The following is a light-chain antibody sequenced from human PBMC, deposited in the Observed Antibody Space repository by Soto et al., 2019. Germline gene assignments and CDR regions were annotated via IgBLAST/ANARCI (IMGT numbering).Light chain of an antibody. J-gene: IGKJ1*01. V-gene: IGKV1-5*03. Sequence: DIQMTQSPSTLSASVGDTVNITCRASQSIISWLAWYQQRPGKAPKLLCYKASSLESGVPSRYSGSVSGTEFTLTISSLQPDDFATYYCQQYNSYSKTFGQGTKVEIK. CDR3: QQYNSYSKT. CDR2: KAS. CDR1: QSIISW.